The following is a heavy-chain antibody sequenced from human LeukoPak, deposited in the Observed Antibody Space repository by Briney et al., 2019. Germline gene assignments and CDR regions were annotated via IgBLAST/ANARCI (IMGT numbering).Heavy chain of an antibody. D-gene: IGHD5-24*01. CDR3: ARDVGAGRDGYNDAFDI. Sequence: SETLSLTCTVSGGSISSYYWSWIRQPAGEGLEWIGRIYTSGSTNYNPSLKSRVTMSVDTSKNQFSLKLSSVTAADTAVYYCARDVGAGRDGYNDAFDIWGQGTMVTVSS. CDR2: IYTSGST. V-gene: IGHV4-4*07. CDR1: GGSISSYY. J-gene: IGHJ3*02.